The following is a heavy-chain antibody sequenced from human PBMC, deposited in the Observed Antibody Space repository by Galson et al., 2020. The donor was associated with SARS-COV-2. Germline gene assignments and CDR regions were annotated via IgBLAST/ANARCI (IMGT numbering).Heavy chain of an antibody. J-gene: IGHJ6*02. D-gene: IGHD4-4*01. V-gene: IGHV3-23*01. CDR2: ISGSGGVT. CDR3: AKDIHLQLDGMDV. CDR1: GFTFSIYA. Sequence: GGSLRLSCAASGFTFSIYAMSWVRQAPGKGLEWVSGISGSGGVTYYADSVKGRFTISRDNSKNTLYLQMNSLRAEDTALYYCAKDIHLQLDGMDVWGQGTTVTVSS.